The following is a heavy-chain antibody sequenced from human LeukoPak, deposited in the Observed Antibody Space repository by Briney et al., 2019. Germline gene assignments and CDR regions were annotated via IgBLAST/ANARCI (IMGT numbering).Heavy chain of an antibody. V-gene: IGHV4-39*07. D-gene: IGHD3-16*01. J-gene: IGHJ4*02. CDR3: ARDLGFGYFDY. CDR1: GGSISSSSYY. CDR2: IYYSGST. Sequence: SETLSLTCTVSGGSISSSSYYWGWIRQPPGKGLEWIGSIYYSGSTYYNPSLKSRVTISVHTSKTQFSLKLSSVTAADTAVYCARDLGFGYFDYWGQGTLVTVSS.